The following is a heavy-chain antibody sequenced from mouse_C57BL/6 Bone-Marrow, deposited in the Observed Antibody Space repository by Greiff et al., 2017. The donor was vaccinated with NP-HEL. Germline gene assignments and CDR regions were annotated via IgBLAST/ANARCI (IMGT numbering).Heavy chain of an antibody. CDR2: INPGSGGT. J-gene: IGHJ2*01. V-gene: IGHV1-54*01. D-gene: IGHD1-1*01. Sequence: QVQLQQSGAELVRPGTSVKVSCTASGYAFTNYLIEWVKQRPGQGLEWIGVINPGSGGTNYTEKFKGKATLTADKSSSTAYLQLSSLTSEDSAVYCCAREVVYYDGWGQGTTLTVSS. CDR3: AREVVYYDG. CDR1: GYAFTNYL.